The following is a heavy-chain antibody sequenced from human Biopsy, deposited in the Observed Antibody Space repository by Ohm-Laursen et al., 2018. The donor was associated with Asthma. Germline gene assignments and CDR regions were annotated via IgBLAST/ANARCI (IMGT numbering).Heavy chain of an antibody. CDR1: EDTFSSYV. Sequence: ASVKVSCKASEDTFSSYVISWVRQAPGQGLEWMGGIMPPFGLTNYAQRFQDRLTISADKSTRTAYMELGRLRSEDSAVYYCARDHCSALWAGVSTDNCYFDYWGQGTLLTVSS. CDR2: IMPPFGLT. V-gene: IGHV1-69*10. CDR3: ARDHCSALWAGVSTDNCYFDY. J-gene: IGHJ4*02. D-gene: IGHD5/OR15-5a*01.